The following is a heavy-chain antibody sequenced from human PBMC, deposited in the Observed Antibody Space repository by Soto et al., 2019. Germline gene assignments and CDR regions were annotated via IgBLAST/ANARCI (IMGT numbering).Heavy chain of an antibody. Sequence: QVQLVQSGAEVKTPGSSGRVSCKTAGRTFLISAIAWVRQAPGQGLEWMGGIIPILGTIHIAQNFQGRVNFTADRSTSTAYMALSSLTSEDPATYFCARGNGWEPTSNHYYFDYWGQGSQVIVSS. J-gene: IGHJ4*02. CDR1: GRTFLISA. V-gene: IGHV1-69*06. CDR3: ARGNGWEPTSNHYYFDY. CDR2: IIPILGTI. D-gene: IGHD1-26*01.